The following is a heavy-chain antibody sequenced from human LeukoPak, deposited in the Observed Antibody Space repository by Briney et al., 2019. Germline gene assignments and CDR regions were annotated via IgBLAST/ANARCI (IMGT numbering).Heavy chain of an antibody. J-gene: IGHJ4*02. CDR1: GYTFTSYA. V-gene: IGHV1-3*01. D-gene: IGHD5-24*01. Sequence: ASVKVSCKASGYTFTSYAMHWMRQAPGQRLEWMGWINAGNGNTKYSQKFQGRVTITRDTASSTAYMELSSLRSEDTAVYYWARGRWLQPDYWGQGTLVTVSS. CDR3: ARGRWLQPDY. CDR2: INAGNGNT.